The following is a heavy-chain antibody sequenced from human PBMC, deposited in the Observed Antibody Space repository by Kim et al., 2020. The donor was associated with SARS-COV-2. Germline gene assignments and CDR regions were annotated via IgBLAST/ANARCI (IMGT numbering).Heavy chain of an antibody. D-gene: IGHD2-15*01. CDR1: GHTFTRDS. V-gene: IGHV1-3*01. CDR3: LGGYYFDY. Sequence: ASVKVSCKTSGHTFTRDSIHWVRQAPGQSLEWMGGIDCGNGNTIYSQKFQGRVTFTTDTSARTAYMELSSLRSEDSAVYYCLGGYYFDYWGQGTLVTV. CDR2: IDCGNGNT. J-gene: IGHJ4*02.